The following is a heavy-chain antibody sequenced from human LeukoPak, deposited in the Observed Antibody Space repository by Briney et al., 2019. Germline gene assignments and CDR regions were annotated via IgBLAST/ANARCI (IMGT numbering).Heavy chain of an antibody. V-gene: IGHV4-39*07. CDR1: GGSISSSSYY. Sequence: SETLSLTCTVSGGSISSSSYYWGWVRQPPGKGLEWIGRIYYSGSTYYNPSLKSRVTVSADTSKNQFSLKLSSVTAADTAVYYCARARVGSGYDSSYYYYMDVWGKGTTVTVSS. D-gene: IGHD5-12*01. CDR2: IYYSGST. J-gene: IGHJ6*03. CDR3: ARARVGSGYDSSYYYYMDV.